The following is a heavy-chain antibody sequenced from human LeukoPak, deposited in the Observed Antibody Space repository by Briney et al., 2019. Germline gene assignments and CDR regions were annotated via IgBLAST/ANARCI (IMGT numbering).Heavy chain of an antibody. D-gene: IGHD1-14*01. CDR3: ARGRYGTISRGWFDP. CDR1: GGSISSYY. J-gene: IGHJ5*02. V-gene: IGHV4-59*01. CDR2: IYYSGST. Sequence: SETLSLTCTVSGGSISSYYWSWIRQPPGKGLEWIGYIYYSGSTNYNPSLKSRVTISVDTSKNQFSLKLSSVTAADTAVYYCARGRYGTISRGWFDPWGQGTLVTVSS.